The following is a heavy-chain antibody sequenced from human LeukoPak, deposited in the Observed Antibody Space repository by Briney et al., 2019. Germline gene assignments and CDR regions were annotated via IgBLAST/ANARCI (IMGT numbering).Heavy chain of an antibody. Sequence: PGGSLRLSCAASGFTFSNYEMNWVRLAPGKGLEWVSSISTSSIYIFYADSVRGRFTISRDDAKNSLYLQMNSLRAEDTAVYYCARDGVELDPTYYYLDVWGKGTTVTISS. CDR2: ISTSSIYI. D-gene: IGHD1-7*01. CDR1: GFTFSNYE. J-gene: IGHJ6*03. V-gene: IGHV3-21*01. CDR3: ARDGVELDPTYYYLDV.